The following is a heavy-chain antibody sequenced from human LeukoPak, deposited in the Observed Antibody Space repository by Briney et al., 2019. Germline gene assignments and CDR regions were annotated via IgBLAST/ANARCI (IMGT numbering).Heavy chain of an antibody. J-gene: IGHJ3*02. CDR1: GGSFSGYY. CDR2: INHSGGT. CDR3: ARTHFDAFDI. V-gene: IGHV4-34*01. Sequence: SETLSLTCAVYGGSFSGYYWSWIRQPPGKGLEWIGEINHSGGTNYNPSLKSRVTISVDTSKNQFSLKLSSVTAADTAVYYCARTHFDAFDIWGQGTMVTVSS. D-gene: IGHD3-3*02.